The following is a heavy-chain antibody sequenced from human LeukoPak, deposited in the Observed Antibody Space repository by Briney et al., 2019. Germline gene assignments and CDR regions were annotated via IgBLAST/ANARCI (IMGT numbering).Heavy chain of an antibody. V-gene: IGHV3-21*01. CDR2: ITSSSSYI. D-gene: IGHD3-22*01. CDR3: ARHVVAVGFDY. J-gene: IGHJ4*02. CDR1: GFTFRSFA. Sequence: GGSLRLSCAVSGFTFRSFAMSWVRQSPGKGLEWVSSITSSSSYIYYADSVKGRFTISRDNAKNSLYLQMNSLRAEDTAVYYCARHVVAVGFDYWGQGTLVTVSS.